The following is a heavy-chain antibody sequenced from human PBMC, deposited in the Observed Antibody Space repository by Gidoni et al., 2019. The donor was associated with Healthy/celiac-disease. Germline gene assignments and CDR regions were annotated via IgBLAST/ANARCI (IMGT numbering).Heavy chain of an antibody. CDR1: GGSISRSNW. Sequence: QVQLQESGPGLVKPSGTLSLTCAVSGGSISRSNWWSWVRQPPGKGLEWIGEIDHRGSTNYNPSLKIRVTISVDKSKNQFSLKLSSVTAADTAVYYCARTPPRGVTADQFDYWGQGTLVTVSS. J-gene: IGHJ4*02. V-gene: IGHV4-4*02. CDR2: IDHRGST. CDR3: ARTPPRGVTADQFDY. D-gene: IGHD5-18*01.